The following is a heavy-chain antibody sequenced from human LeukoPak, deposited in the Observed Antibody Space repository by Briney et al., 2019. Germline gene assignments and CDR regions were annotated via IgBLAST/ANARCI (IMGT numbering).Heavy chain of an antibody. CDR1: GGSFSGYY. CDR3: ARGIAVVNDY. CDR2: INHSGST. Sequence: PSETLSLTCAVYGGSFSGYYWSWIRQPPGKGLEWIGEINHSGSTNYNPSLKSRVTISVDTSKNQFSLKLSSVTAADTAVYYCARGIAVVNDYWGQGTLVTVSS. J-gene: IGHJ4*02. V-gene: IGHV4-34*01. D-gene: IGHD6-19*01.